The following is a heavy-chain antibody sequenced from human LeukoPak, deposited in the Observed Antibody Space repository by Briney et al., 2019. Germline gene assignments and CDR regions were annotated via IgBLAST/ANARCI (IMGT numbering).Heavy chain of an antibody. D-gene: IGHD1-26*01. Sequence: SETLSLTCTVSGGSLSTYYWSWIRQPPGKGLEWIGYFYDSGSTNYNPSLKSRVTISADTSNNQFSLKLSSVTAADTAVYYCARHGTLGSTTYPLDYWGQGTLVTVSS. J-gene: IGHJ4*02. CDR2: FYDSGST. CDR1: GGSLSTYY. V-gene: IGHV4-59*08. CDR3: ARHGTLGSTTYPLDY.